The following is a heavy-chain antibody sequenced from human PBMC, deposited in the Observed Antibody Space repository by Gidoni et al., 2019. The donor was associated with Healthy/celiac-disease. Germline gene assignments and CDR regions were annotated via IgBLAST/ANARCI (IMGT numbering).Heavy chain of an antibody. J-gene: IGHJ4*02. CDR2: IYYSGST. V-gene: IGHV4-31*03. D-gene: IGHD3-3*01. CDR3: ARATGQTYYDFWSGYSEFDY. CDR1: GGSISSGGYY. Sequence: HVQLQESGPALVKPSQTLSITCSVSGGSISSGGYYWSWIRQHPGKGLEWIGYIYYSGSTSYNPSLKSRVTISVDTSKNQCSLKLSSVTAADTAVYYCARATGQTYYDFWSGYSEFDYWGQGTLVTVSS.